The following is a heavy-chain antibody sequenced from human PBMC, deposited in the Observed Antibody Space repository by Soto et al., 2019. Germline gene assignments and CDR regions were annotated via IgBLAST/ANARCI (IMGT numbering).Heavy chain of an antibody. CDR2: IYYSGST. CDR3: ARDDRREGYSYGTYPAYYYYGMDV. V-gene: IGHV4-30-4*01. Sequence: QVQLQESGPGLVKPSQTLSLTCTVSGGSISSGDYYWSWIRQPPGKGLEWIGYIYYSGSTYYNPSLKSRVTISVDTSKNQFSLKLSSVTAADTAVYYCARDDRREGYSYGTYPAYYYYGMDVWGQGTTVTVSS. CDR1: GGSISSGDYY. D-gene: IGHD5-18*01. J-gene: IGHJ6*02.